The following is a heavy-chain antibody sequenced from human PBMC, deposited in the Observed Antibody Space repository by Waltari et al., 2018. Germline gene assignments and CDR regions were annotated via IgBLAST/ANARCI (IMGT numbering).Heavy chain of an antibody. CDR2: IRNRARSFTT. D-gene: IGHD3-10*01. Sequence: EVQVVESGGGLVQPGGSLRLSCAASGFTSTDHYMNWVRQAPGKGLEWVGLIRNRARSFTTDYAASVEGRFAISRDDSKNLLYLQMNSLKTEDTAVYYCAKSLGDTYGRYPMDYWGQGTLVTVSS. CDR1: GFTSTDHY. V-gene: IGHV3-72*01. J-gene: IGHJ4*02. CDR3: AKSLGDTYGRYPMDY.